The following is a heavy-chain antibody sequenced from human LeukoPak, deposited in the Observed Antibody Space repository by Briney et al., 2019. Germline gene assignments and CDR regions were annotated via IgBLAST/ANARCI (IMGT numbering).Heavy chain of an antibody. CDR2: IYHSGST. J-gene: IGHJ4*02. Sequence: SETLSLTCAVYGGSFSGYYWSWLRQPPGKGLEWIGYIYHSGSTYYNPSLKSRVTISVDRSKNQFSLKLSSVTTADTAVYYCARDGVNSDWPPHYWGQGTLVTVSS. CDR3: ARDGVNSDWPPHY. CDR1: GGSFSGYY. V-gene: IGHV4-34*01. D-gene: IGHD6-19*01.